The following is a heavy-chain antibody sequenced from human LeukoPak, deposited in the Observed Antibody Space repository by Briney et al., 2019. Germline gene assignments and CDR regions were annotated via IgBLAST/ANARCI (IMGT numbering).Heavy chain of an antibody. CDR1: GGSISSYH. D-gene: IGHD3-22*01. CDR2: IYSSGST. CDR3: ARDRNYYDSSGFYYEGDAFDI. J-gene: IGHJ3*02. Sequence: SETLSLTCTVSGGSISSYHWSWIRQPPGKGLECIGYIYSSGSTNYNPSLKSRVTISVDTSKNQFSLKLSSVTAADTAVYYCARDRNYYDSSGFYYEGDAFDIWGQGTMVTVSS. V-gene: IGHV4-59*01.